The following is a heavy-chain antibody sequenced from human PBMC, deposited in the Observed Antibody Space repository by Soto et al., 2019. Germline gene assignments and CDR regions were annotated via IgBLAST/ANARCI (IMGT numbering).Heavy chain of an antibody. V-gene: IGHV3-48*01. CDR1: GFTFSSYS. J-gene: IGHJ4*02. CDR3: ASWGYGSGSYVSFDY. CDR2: ISSSSTI. D-gene: IGHD3-10*01. Sequence: EVQLVESGGGLVQPGGSLRLSCAASGFTFSSYSMNWVRQAPGKGLEWVSYISSSSTIYYADSVKGRFTISRDNAKNSLYLQMNSLRAEDTAVYYCASWGYGSGSYVSFDYWGQGTLVTVSS.